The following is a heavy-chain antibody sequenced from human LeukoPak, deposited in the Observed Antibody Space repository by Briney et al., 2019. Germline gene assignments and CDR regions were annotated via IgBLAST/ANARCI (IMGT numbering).Heavy chain of an antibody. J-gene: IGHJ4*02. V-gene: IGHV4-4*09. D-gene: IGHD1-1*01. CDR2: IYTSGST. CDR1: GGSISSYY. Sequence: SETLSLTCTVSGGSISSYYWSWIRQPPGKGLEWIGYIYTSGSTNYNPSLKSRVTISVDTSKNQFSLKLSSVTAADTAVYYCARTTQDYFDYWGQGTLVTVSS. CDR3: ARTTQDYFDY.